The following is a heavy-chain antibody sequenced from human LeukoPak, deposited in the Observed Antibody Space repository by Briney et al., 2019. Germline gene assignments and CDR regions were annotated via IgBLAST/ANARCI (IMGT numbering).Heavy chain of an antibody. CDR3: ARVHGIAVAGSPDLLDY. Sequence: SETQSLTCAVYGGSFSGYYWSWIRQPPGKGLEWIGEINHSGSTNYNPSLKSRVTISVDTSKNQFSLKLSSVTAADTAVYYRARVHGIAVAGSPDLLDYWGQGTLVTVSS. CDR1: GGSFSGYY. J-gene: IGHJ4*02. CDR2: INHSGST. V-gene: IGHV4-34*01. D-gene: IGHD6-19*01.